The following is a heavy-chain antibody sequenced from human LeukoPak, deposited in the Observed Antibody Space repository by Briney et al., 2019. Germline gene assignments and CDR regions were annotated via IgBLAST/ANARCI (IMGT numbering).Heavy chain of an antibody. Sequence: ASVKVSCKASGFTFTSYDINWVRQASGQGRVWRGGMNPNNGNTGYAQKFQGRVTMTRDTSISTAYMELRGLRSDDTAVYYCVRDGEGVAISVNYWFDPWGQGTLVTVSS. CDR3: VRDGEGVAISVNYWFDP. D-gene: IGHD3-10*01. CDR2: MNPNNGNT. CDR1: GFTFTSYD. V-gene: IGHV1-8*01. J-gene: IGHJ5*02.